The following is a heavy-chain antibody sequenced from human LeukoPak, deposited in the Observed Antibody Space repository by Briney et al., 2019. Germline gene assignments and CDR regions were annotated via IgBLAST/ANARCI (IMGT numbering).Heavy chain of an antibody. CDR1: GFTFSSYV. CDR3: ARDLDFRMDV. D-gene: IGHD3-3*01. V-gene: IGHV3-30-3*01. J-gene: IGHJ6*02. CDR2: ISYDGSNK. Sequence: GGSLRLSCAASGFTFSSYVMHWVRQAPGKGLEWVAVISYDGSNKYYADSVKGRFTISRDNSKNTLYLQMNSLRAEDTAVYYCARDLDFRMDVWGQGTTVTVSS.